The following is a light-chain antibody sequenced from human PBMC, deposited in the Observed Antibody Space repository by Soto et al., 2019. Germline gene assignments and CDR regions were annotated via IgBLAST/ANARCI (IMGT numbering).Light chain of an antibody. CDR2: GAS. CDR3: QQYNNWLSLMYT. V-gene: IGKV3-15*01. J-gene: IGKJ2*01. CDR1: QSVSSN. Sequence: EIVMTQSPATLSVSPGERATLSCRASQSVSSNLAWYQQKPGQAPRLLIYGASTRATGIPARFSGSGSGTEFTLTISSLQSEDFAVYYCQQYNNWLSLMYTFGQGTKREIK.